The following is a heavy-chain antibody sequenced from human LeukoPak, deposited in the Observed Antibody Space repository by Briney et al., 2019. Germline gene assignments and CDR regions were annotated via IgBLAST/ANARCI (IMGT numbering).Heavy chain of an antibody. CDR1: GFIFSSYS. D-gene: IGHD3-10*02. J-gene: IGHJ6*04. V-gene: IGHV3-7*01. Sequence: GGSLRLSCVASGFIFSSYSMNWVRQAPGKGLEWVANIKQDGSEKYYVDSVKGRFTISRDNAKNSLYLQMNSLRAEDTAVYYCAELGITMIGGVWGKGTTVTISS. CDR3: AELGITMIGGV. CDR2: IKQDGSEK.